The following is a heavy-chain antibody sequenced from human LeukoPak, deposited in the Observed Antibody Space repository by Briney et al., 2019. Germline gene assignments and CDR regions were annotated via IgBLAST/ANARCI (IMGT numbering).Heavy chain of an antibody. D-gene: IGHD6-13*01. CDR1: GDSVSSNSAT. J-gene: IGHJ4*02. CDR2: TYYRSKWSN. V-gene: IGHV6-1*01. Sequence: SQTLSLTCAISGDSVSSNSATWNWIRQSPSRGLEWLGRTYYRSKWSNDYAVSVRSRITINPDTSKNQFSLQLISVTPEDTAVYFCARNLAAGATFDYWGQGTLVTVSS. CDR3: ARNLAAGATFDY.